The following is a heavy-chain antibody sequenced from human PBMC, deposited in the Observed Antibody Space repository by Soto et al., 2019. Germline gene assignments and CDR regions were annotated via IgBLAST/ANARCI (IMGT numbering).Heavy chain of an antibody. CDR3: STAGYDDAFDI. Sequence: QVQLVESGGGVVQPGRSLRLSCAASGFTFSSYAMHWVRQAPGKGLEWVAVISYDGSNKYYADSVKGRFTISRDNSKNTLYLQMNSLGAEDTAVYYCSTAGYDDAFDIWGQGTMVTVSS. V-gene: IGHV3-30-3*01. D-gene: IGHD5-12*01. CDR1: GFTFSSYA. CDR2: ISYDGSNK. J-gene: IGHJ3*02.